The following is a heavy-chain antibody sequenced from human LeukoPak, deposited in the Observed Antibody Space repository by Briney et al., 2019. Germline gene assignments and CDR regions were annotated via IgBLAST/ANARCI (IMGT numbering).Heavy chain of an antibody. V-gene: IGHV3-66*01. CDR1: GFTASSNY. J-gene: IGHJ4*02. CDR2: IYSGGDT. CDR3: ATGREGPSLDH. D-gene: IGHD1-26*01. Sequence: GGSLRLSCAASGFTASSNYMSWVRQAPGKGLEWVSVIYSGGDTFYADSVKGRFTISRDNSKNTLYLQMHSLRAEDTAVYYCATGREGPSLDHWGQGTLVTVSS.